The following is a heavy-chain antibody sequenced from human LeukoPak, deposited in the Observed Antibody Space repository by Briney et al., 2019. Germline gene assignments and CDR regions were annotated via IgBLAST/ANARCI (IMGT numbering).Heavy chain of an antibody. CDR3: ARLRLITMVRGVIMDNDMDV. CDR2: ISADNVNT. J-gene: IGHJ6*03. D-gene: IGHD3-10*01. CDR1: GYTFTSYG. Sequence: ASVKVSCKASGYTFTSYGISWVRQAPGQGLEWMGWISADNVNTNYAQKLQGRVTMTTDTSTSTAYMELRSLRSDDTAVYYCARLRLITMVRGVIMDNDMDVWGKGTTVTISS. V-gene: IGHV1-18*01.